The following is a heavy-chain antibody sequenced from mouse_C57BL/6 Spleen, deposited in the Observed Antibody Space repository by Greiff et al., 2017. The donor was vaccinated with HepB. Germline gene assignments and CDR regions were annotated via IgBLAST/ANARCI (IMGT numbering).Heavy chain of an antibody. CDR2: IDPETGGT. Sequence: VKLQESGAELVRPGASVTLSCKASGYTFTDYEMHWVKQTPVHGLEWIGAIDPETGGTAYNQKFKGKAILTADKSSSTAYMELRSLTSEDSAVYYCTRRTRYYGSSYDFDYWGQGTTLTVSS. V-gene: IGHV1-15*01. J-gene: IGHJ2*01. CDR3: TRRTRYYGSSYDFDY. D-gene: IGHD1-1*01. CDR1: GYTFTDYE.